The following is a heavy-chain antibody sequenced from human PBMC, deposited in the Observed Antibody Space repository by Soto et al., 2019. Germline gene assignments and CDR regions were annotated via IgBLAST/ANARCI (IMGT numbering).Heavy chain of an antibody. CDR1: CDSMTISDFL. CDR2: IYTTRSP. V-gene: IGHV4-61*05. CDR3: ATTQYGSSSPRSD. D-gene: IGHD6-13*01. Sequence: SETLSLTGTVSCDSMTISDFLWGWVRQSPGKGLEWIGGIYTTRSPNYNPSLKSRVTMSVDTSKNQFSLKLNLSSVTAADTAVYYCATTQYGSSSPRSDWGQGTLVTVSS. J-gene: IGHJ4*02.